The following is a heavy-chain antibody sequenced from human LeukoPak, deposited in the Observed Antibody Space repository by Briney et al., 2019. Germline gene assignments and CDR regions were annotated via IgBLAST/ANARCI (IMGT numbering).Heavy chain of an antibody. CDR1: GFTFSSYG. D-gene: IGHD3-9*01. CDR3: AKTSVLSRNYYYYGMDV. J-gene: IGHJ6*02. V-gene: IGHV3-30*18. CDR2: ISYDGSNK. Sequence: GGSLRLSCAASGFTFSSYGMHWARQAPGKGLEWVAVISYDGSNKYYADSVKGRFTISRDNSKNTLYLQMNSLRAEDTAVYYCAKTSVLSRNYYYYGMDVWGQGTTVTVSS.